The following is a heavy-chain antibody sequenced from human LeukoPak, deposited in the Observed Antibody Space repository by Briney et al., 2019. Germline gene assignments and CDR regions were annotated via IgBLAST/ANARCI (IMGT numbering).Heavy chain of an antibody. CDR3: ANSYYYDSSGYLDAFDI. V-gene: IGHV3-23*01. Sequence: GRALRLSCEASGFTFSTYGMHWVRQARGKGVEWVSVISGSGGTTYSGDTTYYADSVKGRFTISRDNSKSTLYLQMNSLRAEDTAVYYCANSYYYDSSGYLDAFDIWGQGTMDTVSS. D-gene: IGHD3-22*01. CDR1: GFTFSTYG. CDR2: ISGSGGTT. J-gene: IGHJ3*02.